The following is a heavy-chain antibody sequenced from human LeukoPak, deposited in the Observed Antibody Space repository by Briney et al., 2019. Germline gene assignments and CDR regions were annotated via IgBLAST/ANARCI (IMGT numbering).Heavy chain of an antibody. D-gene: IGHD4-17*01. V-gene: IGHV3-53*01. J-gene: IGHJ4*02. CDR1: GFSASNTY. Sequence: PGGSLRLSSAAPGFSASNTYMSWVPQAPGKGLEWGSIIYSGGNTYYADSVKGRFTISRDNSKNTLYRQMNRLRPEDTAVYYCARGTVTAPDFWGQGTLVTVS. CDR2: IYSGGNT. CDR3: ARGTVTAPDF.